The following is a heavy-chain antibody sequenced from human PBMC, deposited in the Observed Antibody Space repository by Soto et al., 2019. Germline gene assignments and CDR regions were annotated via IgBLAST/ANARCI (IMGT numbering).Heavy chain of an antibody. CDR3: ARDYDFWSGYYSNYGMDV. Sequence: ASVKVSCKASGYTFTSYGISWVRQAPGQGLERMGWISAYNGNTNYAQKLQGRVTMTTDTSTSTAYMELRSLRSDDTAVYYCARDYDFWSGYYSNYGMDVWGQGTTVTVSS. V-gene: IGHV1-18*04. CDR2: ISAYNGNT. J-gene: IGHJ6*02. CDR1: GYTFTSYG. D-gene: IGHD3-3*01.